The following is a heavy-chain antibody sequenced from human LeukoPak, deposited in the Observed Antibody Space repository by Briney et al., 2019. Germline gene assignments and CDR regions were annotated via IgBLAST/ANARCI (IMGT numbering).Heavy chain of an antibody. CDR3: AKPTRGSGSFLIDF. J-gene: IGHJ4*02. D-gene: IGHD1-26*01. CDR1: GFTFSSYG. Sequence: GGSLRLSCAASGFTFSSYGMHWARQAPGKGLEWVAVIWNDGSDKYYADSVKGRFTISRDNSKNTLYLQMISLRAEDTAVYYCAKPTRGSGSFLIDFWGQGTLVTVSS. CDR2: IWNDGSDK. V-gene: IGHV3-33*06.